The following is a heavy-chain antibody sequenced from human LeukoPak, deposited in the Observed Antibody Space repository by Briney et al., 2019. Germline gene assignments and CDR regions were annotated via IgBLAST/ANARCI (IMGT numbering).Heavy chain of an antibody. CDR3: ARGDGNWFDP. Sequence: SETLSLTCTVSGGSINSHYWSWLRQPPGKGLEWIGYIQNIGTTSYNPSLKSRVTISIDASRTHFSLKLTSVTAADTAIYYCARGDGNWFDPWGREPWSPSPQ. V-gene: IGHV4-59*11. D-gene: IGHD5-24*01. J-gene: IGHJ5*02. CDR1: GGSINSHY. CDR2: IQNIGTT.